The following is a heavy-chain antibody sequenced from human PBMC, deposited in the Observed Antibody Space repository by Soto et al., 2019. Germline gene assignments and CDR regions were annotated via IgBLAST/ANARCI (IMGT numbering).Heavy chain of an antibody. CDR1: GGSISSGGYH. J-gene: IGHJ4*02. D-gene: IGHD3-10*01. Sequence: SETLSLTCTVSGGSISSGGYHCSWIPQHPGKGLEWIGYIYYSGSTYYNPSLKSRVIISVDTSKNQFSLELSSVTAADTAVYYCARTPSLETGSTEFDYWGQGTLVTVSS. V-gene: IGHV4-31*03. CDR3: ARTPSLETGSTEFDY. CDR2: IYYSGST.